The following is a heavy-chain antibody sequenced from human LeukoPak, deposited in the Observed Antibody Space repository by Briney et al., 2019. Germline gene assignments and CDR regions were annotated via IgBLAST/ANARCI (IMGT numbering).Heavy chain of an antibody. J-gene: IGHJ4*02. Sequence: QAGGSLRLSCAASGFTFSTYAMTWVRQAPGKGLECVSGISGSGGSTYYADSVKGRFTISRDNSKNTLYLQMNSLRAEDTAVYYCASNSGSYLPLFDYWAREPWSPSPQ. D-gene: IGHD1-26*01. CDR2: ISGSGGST. CDR3: ASNSGSYLPLFDY. CDR1: GFTFSTYA. V-gene: IGHV3-23*01.